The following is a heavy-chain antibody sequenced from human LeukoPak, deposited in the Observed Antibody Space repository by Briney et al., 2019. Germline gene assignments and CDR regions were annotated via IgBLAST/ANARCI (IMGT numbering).Heavy chain of an antibody. CDR2: IHYSGNT. V-gene: IGHV4-59*01. J-gene: IGHJ4*02. CDR1: GGSISSFY. D-gene: IGHD5-12*01. Sequence: SETLSLTCAVSGGSISSFYWNWIRQPPGKGLEWIGYIHYSGNTDYNPSLKSRVTISVDTSKNQCSLKLNSVTAADTAVYYCARDGYDYGYYFDSWGQGTLVTVSS. CDR3: ARDGYDYGYYFDS.